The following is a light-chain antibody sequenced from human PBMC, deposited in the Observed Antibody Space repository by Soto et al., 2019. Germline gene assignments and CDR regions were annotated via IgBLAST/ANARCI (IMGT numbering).Light chain of an antibody. CDR1: QTISSQY. J-gene: IGKJ1*01. Sequence: EIVLTQSPGTLSVSPGERATLSCRSSQTISSQYLAWYQQKHGLAPSLLIYGTSSRATGTPDRFSGSGSGTDFTLTISRLEPEDSAIYYCQQYGSWTFGQGTKVEIK. CDR2: GTS. CDR3: QQYGSWT. V-gene: IGKV3-20*01.